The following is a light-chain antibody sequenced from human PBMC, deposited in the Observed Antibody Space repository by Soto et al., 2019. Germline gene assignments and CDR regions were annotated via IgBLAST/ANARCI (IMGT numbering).Light chain of an antibody. CDR3: QQTYSPQFT. CDR1: QGISSY. CDR2: AAS. V-gene: IGKV1-8*01. Sequence: AIRMTQSPSSFSASTGDRVTITCRASQGISSYLAWYQQKPGKAPKLLIYAASTLQSGVPSRFSGSGSGTDFTLTISCLQSEDFATYYCQQTYSPQFTFGPGTKVDIK. J-gene: IGKJ3*01.